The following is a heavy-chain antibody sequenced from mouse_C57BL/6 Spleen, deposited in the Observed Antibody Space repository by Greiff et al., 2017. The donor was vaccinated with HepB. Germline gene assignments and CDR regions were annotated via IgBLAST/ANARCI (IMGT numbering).Heavy chain of an antibody. CDR2: ISSGGSYT. J-gene: IGHJ2*01. CDR3: ARPITTVVAPFDY. CDR1: GFTFSSYG. V-gene: IGHV5-6*02. Sequence: DVMLVESGGDLVKPGGSLKLSCAASGFTFSSYGMSWVRQTPDKRLEWVATISSGGSYTYYPDSVKGRFTISRDNAKNTLYLQMSSLKSEDTAMYYCARPITTVVAPFDYWGQGTTLTVSS. D-gene: IGHD1-1*01.